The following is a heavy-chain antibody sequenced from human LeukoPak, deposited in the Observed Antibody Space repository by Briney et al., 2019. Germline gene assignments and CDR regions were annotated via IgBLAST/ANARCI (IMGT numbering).Heavy chain of an antibody. CDR3: ARIGYSSGWFYY. CDR1: GGSISIYY. CDR2: IHNSGGT. J-gene: IGHJ4*02. V-gene: IGHV4-4*09. D-gene: IGHD6-19*01. Sequence: SETLSLTCTVSGGSISIYYWSWIRQPPGKGLEWIGSIHNSGGTNHNPSLKSRVTISADTSTNQFSLSLSSVTAADTAVYYCARIGYSSGWFYYWGQGTLVTVSS.